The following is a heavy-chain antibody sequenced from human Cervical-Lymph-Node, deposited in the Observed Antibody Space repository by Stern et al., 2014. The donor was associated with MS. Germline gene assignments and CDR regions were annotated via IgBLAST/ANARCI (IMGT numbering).Heavy chain of an antibody. CDR3: ARHFPIGGWSERGYFDL. J-gene: IGHJ4*02. V-gene: IGHV4-59*08. Sequence: QLQLQESGPGLVKPSETLSLTCTVSGGSVNSYYWSWIRQPPGKGLEWIGYIFYSGSSRYNPSLKSPVTMSVDMSKNQLAFRLTPVTAADTAIYYCARHFPIGGWSERGYFDLWGQGTLATVSS. D-gene: IGHD6-19*01. CDR1: GGSVNSYY. CDR2: IFYSGSS.